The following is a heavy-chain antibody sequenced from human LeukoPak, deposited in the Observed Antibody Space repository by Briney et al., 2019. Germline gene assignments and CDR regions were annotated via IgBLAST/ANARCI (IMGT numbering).Heavy chain of an antibody. J-gene: IGHJ4*02. CDR1: GVSITSSDYH. D-gene: IGHD3-22*01. CDR2: IYYSGTT. V-gene: IGHV4-39*01. Sequence: SETLSLTCTVSGVSITSSDYHWGWIRQPPGKGLEWIGSIYYSGTTYYNPSLKSRVTISVDTSKKQFSLKLSSVTAADTAVYYCSKHGSNHYDNNFDLWGQGTLGTVSS. CDR3: SKHGSNHYDNNFDL.